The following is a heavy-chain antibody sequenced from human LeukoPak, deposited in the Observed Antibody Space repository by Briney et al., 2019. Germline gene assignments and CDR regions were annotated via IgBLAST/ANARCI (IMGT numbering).Heavy chain of an antibody. CDR3: AKGYCSSTSCQGPNWFDP. CDR2: ISGSGGST. CDR1: GFTFSSYA. Sequence: GGSLTLSCAASGFTFSSYAMSWVRQAPGKGLEWVSAISGSGGSTCYADSVKGRFTISRDNSKNTLYLQMNSLRAEDTAVYYCAKGYCSSTSCQGPNWFDPWGQGTLVTVSS. D-gene: IGHD2-2*01. V-gene: IGHV3-23*01. J-gene: IGHJ5*02.